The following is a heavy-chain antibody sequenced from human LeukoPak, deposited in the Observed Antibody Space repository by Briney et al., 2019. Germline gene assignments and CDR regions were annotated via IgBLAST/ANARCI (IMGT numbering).Heavy chain of an antibody. V-gene: IGHV3-48*01. Sequence: GGSLRLSCAASGFTFSSYEMNWVRQAPGKGLEWVSYISSLSGTIYYADSVKGRFTISRDNAKNTLYLQMNSLGAEDTAVYYCARVMSRVFDYWGQGTLVTVSS. CDR3: ARVMSRVFDY. CDR2: ISSLSGTI. CDR1: GFTFSSYE. J-gene: IGHJ4*02. D-gene: IGHD3-10*02.